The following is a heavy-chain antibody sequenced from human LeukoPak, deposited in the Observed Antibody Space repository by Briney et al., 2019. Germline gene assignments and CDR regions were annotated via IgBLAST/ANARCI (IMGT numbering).Heavy chain of an antibody. CDR2: ISAYNGNT. CDR3: ASAFLSFRGVDDHGDY. V-gene: IGHV1-18*01. Sequence: ASVKVSCKASGYTFTSYGISWVRQAPGQGLEWMGWISAYNGNTNYAQKLQGRVTMTTDTSTSTAYMELRSLRSDDTAVYYCASAFLSFRGVDDHGDYWGQGTLVTVSS. J-gene: IGHJ4*02. D-gene: IGHD1-1*01. CDR1: GYTFTSYG.